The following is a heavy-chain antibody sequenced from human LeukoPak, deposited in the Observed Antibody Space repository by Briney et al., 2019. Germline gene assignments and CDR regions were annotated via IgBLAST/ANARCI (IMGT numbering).Heavy chain of an antibody. CDR2: IYYSGST. CDR3: ARGSRKTNWYYDILTGFDP. D-gene: IGHD3-9*01. CDR1: GGSISSYY. Sequence: SETLSLTCTVSGGSISSYYWSWIRQPPGKGLEWIGYIYYSGSTNYNPSLKSRVTIPVDTSNNQFSLKLSSVTAADTAVYYCARGSRKTNWYYDILTGFDPWGQGTLVTVSS. V-gene: IGHV4-59*08. J-gene: IGHJ5*02.